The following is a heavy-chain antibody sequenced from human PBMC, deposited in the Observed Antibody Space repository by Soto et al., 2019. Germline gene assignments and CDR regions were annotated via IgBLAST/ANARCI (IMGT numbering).Heavy chain of an antibody. D-gene: IGHD6-6*01. V-gene: IGHV4-31*11. CDR2: IYYSGVT. J-gene: IGHJ4*02. CDR3: ARNGFSNSPAYYFDF. CDR1: GGPISTSGIY. Sequence: QVQLQESGPGLVKPSQTLSLTCAVSGGPISTSGIYWSWIRQHPGKGLEWIGYIYYSGVTYYNPSLKRRVTISVDTSKNQFSLKLNSVTAADTAVYYCARNGFSNSPAYYFDFWGQGTLVTVSS.